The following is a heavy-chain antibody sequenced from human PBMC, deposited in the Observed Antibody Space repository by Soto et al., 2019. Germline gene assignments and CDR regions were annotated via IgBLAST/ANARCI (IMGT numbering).Heavy chain of an antibody. J-gene: IGHJ6*02. D-gene: IGHD4-4*01. CDR1: GGTFSIYA. CDR2: IIPIFGTA. V-gene: IGHV1-69*13. Sequence: SVKVSCKASGGTFSIYAISWVLQAPGEGLEWMGGIIPIFGTANYAQKFQGRVTITADESTSTAYMELSSLRSEDTAVYYCAREEGRDHLRTTYYYYGMDVWGQGTTVTVS. CDR3: AREEGRDHLRTTYYYYGMDV.